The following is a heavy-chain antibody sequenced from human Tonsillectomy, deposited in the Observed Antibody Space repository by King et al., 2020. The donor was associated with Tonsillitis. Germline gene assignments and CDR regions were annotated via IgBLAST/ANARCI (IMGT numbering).Heavy chain of an antibody. D-gene: IGHD3-3*01. Sequence: VQLVESGGGLVQPGGSLRLSCAASGFTFSSYWMHWVRQAPGKGLVWVSRINSDGSSTTYADSVKGRFTISRDNAKNTLYLQMNTLRAEDTAVYFCARDYYGFWSCYYFDYWGQGTLVTVSS. V-gene: IGHV3-74*01. CDR2: INSDGSST. J-gene: IGHJ4*02. CDR1: GFTFSSYW. CDR3: ARDYYGFWSCYYFDY.